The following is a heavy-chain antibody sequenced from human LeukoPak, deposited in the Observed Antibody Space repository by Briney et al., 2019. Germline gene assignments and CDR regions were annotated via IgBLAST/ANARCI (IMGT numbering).Heavy chain of an antibody. J-gene: IGHJ4*02. CDR1: GYTFTGYY. V-gene: IGHV1-2*06. D-gene: IGHD5-18*01. CDR2: INPNSGGT. CDR3: ARQLSLDY. Sequence: GASVKVSCKXSGYTFTGYYMHWVQQAPGQGLEWMGRINPNSGGTNYAQKFQGRVAMTRDTSISTAYMGLSRLRSDDTAVYYCARQLSLDYWGQGTLVTVSS.